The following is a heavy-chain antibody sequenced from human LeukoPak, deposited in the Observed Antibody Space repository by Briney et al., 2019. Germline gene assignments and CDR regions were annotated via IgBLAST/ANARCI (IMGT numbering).Heavy chain of an antibody. CDR1: GGSISSSSYY. D-gene: IGHD6-13*01. V-gene: IGHV4-61*01. J-gene: IGHJ6*03. Sequence: TPSETLSLTCTVSGGSISSSSYYWSWIRQPPGKGLEWIGHIYYSGSTNYNPSLKSRVTISVDTSKNQFSLKLSSVTAADTAVYYCARVLPYSSSWWAYYYMDVWGKGTTVTVSS. CDR3: ARVLPYSSSWWAYYYMDV. CDR2: IYYSGST.